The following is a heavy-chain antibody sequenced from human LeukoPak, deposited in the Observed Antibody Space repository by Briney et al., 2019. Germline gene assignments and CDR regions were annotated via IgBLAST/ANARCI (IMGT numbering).Heavy chain of an antibody. CDR2: IRSKANSYAT. CDR3: TVRDGYNSYYYDMDV. D-gene: IGHD5-24*01. V-gene: IGHV3-73*01. CDR1: GFTFSGSA. J-gene: IGHJ6*03. Sequence: PGGSLRLSCAASGFTFSGSAMHWVRQASGKGLEWVGRIRSKANSYATAYAASVKGRFTISRDDSKNTAYLQMNSLKTEDTAVYYCTVRDGYNSYYYDMDVWGKGTTVTVSS.